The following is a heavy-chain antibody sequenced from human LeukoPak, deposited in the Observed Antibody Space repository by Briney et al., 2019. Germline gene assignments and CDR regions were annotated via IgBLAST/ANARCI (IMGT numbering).Heavy chain of an antibody. Sequence: GASVKVSCKGSGSTFTGYYMHWVRQAPGQGLEWMGWINPNSGGTNYAQKFQGRVTMTRDTSISTAYMELSRLRSDDTAVYYCARAISSGWFAEYFQHWGQGTLVTVSS. CDR2: INPNSGGT. CDR3: ARAISSGWFAEYFQH. D-gene: IGHD6-19*01. V-gene: IGHV1-2*02. J-gene: IGHJ1*01. CDR1: GSTFTGYY.